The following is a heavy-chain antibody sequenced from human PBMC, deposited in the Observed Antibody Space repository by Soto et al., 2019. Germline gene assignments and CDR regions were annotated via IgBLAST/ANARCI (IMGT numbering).Heavy chain of an antibody. Sequence: PSETLSLTCTVSGGSISSSSYYWGWIRQPPGKGLEWIGSIYYSGSTYYNPSLKSRVTISVDTSKNQFSLKLSSVTAADTAVYYCANWRPEVYSAQYPHPEFFHFWGKGSLVTVSS. CDR3: ANWRPEVYSAQYPHPEFFHF. CDR2: IYYSGST. V-gene: IGHV4-39*01. J-gene: IGHJ1*01. D-gene: IGHD1-26*01. CDR1: GGSISSSSYY.